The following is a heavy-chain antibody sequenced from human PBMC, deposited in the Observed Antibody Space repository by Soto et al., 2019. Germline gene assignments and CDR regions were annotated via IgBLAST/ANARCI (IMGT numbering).Heavy chain of an antibody. CDR2: ISGSGGTT. V-gene: IGHV3-23*01. CDR3: AKGATMIMVAPLFY. Sequence: EEQLLESGGGLVQPGGSLTLSCAASGFTFSGSAMSWVRQAPGKGLEWVSAISGSGGTTYYADSVKGRFTISRDNSKNTLFLQMNSLRAEDTAVYYCAKGATMIMVAPLFYWGQGTLLTVSS. D-gene: IGHD3-22*01. J-gene: IGHJ1*01. CDR1: GFTFSGSA.